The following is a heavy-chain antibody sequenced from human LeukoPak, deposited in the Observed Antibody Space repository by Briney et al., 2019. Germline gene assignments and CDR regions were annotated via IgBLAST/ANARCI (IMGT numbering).Heavy chain of an antibody. CDR1: GGSFSTYY. CDR3: ARAVISFGAAVAKGFDC. J-gene: IGHJ4*02. CDR2: IYYSGST. Sequence: SETLSLTCTVSGGSFSTYYWSWIRQPPGKGLEWIGYIYYSGSTDYNPSRKSRVTMSLDTSKNQFSLKLSSVTAADTAVYYCARAVISFGAAVAKGFDCWGQGTLVTVSS. V-gene: IGHV4-59*01. D-gene: IGHD3-16*01.